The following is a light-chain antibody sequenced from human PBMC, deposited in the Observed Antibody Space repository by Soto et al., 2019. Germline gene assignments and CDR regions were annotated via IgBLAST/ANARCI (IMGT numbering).Light chain of an antibody. CDR3: QQYNKWPQT. Sequence: EIVMTQSPATLSVSPGERANLSCRASQSVSSNLAWYQHKPGQAPRLLIYGASTRATGIPARFSGSGSGTEFTLTISSLQSEDFAVYYCQQYNKWPQTFGQGTKV. J-gene: IGKJ1*01. CDR1: QSVSSN. V-gene: IGKV3-15*01. CDR2: GAS.